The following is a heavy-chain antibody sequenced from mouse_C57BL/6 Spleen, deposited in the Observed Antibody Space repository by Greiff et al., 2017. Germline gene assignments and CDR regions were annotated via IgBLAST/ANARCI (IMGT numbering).Heavy chain of an antibody. Sequence: EVKLMESGPGLAKPSQTLSLTCSVTGYSITSDYWNWIRKFPGNKLEYMGYISYSGSTYYNPSLKSRISITRDTSKNQYYLQLNSVTTEDTATYYCARAVVARYWYFDVWGTGTTVTVSS. CDR1: GYSITSDY. J-gene: IGHJ1*03. V-gene: IGHV3-8*01. CDR2: ISYSGST. D-gene: IGHD1-1*01. CDR3: ARAVVARYWYFDV.